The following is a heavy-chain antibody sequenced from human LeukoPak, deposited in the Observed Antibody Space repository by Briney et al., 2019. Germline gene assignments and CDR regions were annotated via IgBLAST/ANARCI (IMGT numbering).Heavy chain of an antibody. D-gene: IGHD3-22*01. V-gene: IGHV1-3*01. Sequence: ASVKVSCKASGYTFTSYAMHWVRQAPGQRLEWMGWINAGNGNTKYSQKFQGRVTITRDTSASTAYMELSSLRSEDTAVYYCATPGDYYYDSTGYHNAFNIWGQGTMVTVSS. CDR3: ATPGDYYYDSTGYHNAFNI. J-gene: IGHJ3*02. CDR2: INAGNGNT. CDR1: GYTFTSYA.